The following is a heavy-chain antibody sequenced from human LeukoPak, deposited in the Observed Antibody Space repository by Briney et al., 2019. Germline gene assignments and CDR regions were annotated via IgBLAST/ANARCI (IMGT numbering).Heavy chain of an antibody. Sequence: SETLSLTCTVSGYSISSGYYWGWIRQPPGKGLEWIGSIYHSGSTYYNPSLKSRVTISVDTSKNQFSLKLSSVTAADTAVYYCAKWELHLAFQHWGQGTLVTVSS. D-gene: IGHD1-26*01. V-gene: IGHV4-38-2*02. CDR2: IYHSGST. CDR3: AKWELHLAFQH. CDR1: GYSISSGYY. J-gene: IGHJ1*01.